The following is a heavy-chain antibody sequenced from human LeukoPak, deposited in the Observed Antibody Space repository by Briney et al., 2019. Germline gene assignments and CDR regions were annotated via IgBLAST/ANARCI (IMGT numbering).Heavy chain of an antibody. CDR1: GYTFTSYD. V-gene: IGHV1-8*01. Sequence: ASVKVSCKASGYTFTSYDINWVRQAPGQGLEWMGWMNPNSRNTGYAQKFQGRVTITTNTSISTAYMELSSLRSEDTAVYYCAKSRSGYNYGSVESKYYHYMEVWGKGTTVTVSS. D-gene: IGHD5-18*01. J-gene: IGHJ6*03. CDR3: AKSRSGYNYGSVESKYYHYMEV. CDR2: MNPNSRNT.